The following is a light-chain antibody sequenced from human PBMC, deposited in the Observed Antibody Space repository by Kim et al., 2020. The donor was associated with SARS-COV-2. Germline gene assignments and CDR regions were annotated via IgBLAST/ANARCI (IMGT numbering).Light chain of an antibody. CDR1: RSVLTS. CDR3: QHRRSWPLT. Sequence: CVPPGEGGSPSGGARRSVLTSFAWYQQQPGQAPRLLIYDSSHRASGVPARFSGSGSGTDFTLTISDLEPEDITVYYCQHRRSWPLTFGGGTKLEI. V-gene: IGKV3-11*01. CDR2: DSS. J-gene: IGKJ4*01.